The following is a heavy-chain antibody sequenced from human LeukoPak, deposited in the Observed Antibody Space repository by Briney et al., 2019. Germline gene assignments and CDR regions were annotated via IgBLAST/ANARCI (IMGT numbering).Heavy chain of an antibody. CDR1: GFTFSRYE. CDR2: ISSSGSTK. Sequence: GGSLRLSCAASGFTFSRYEMNWARQAPGKGLEWVSYISSSGSTKYYADFVEGRFTISRDNAKNSLYLQMNTLRAEDTAVYYCARDQGGGSGWYDYWGQGILVTVSS. D-gene: IGHD6-13*01. CDR3: ARDQGGGSGWYDY. V-gene: IGHV3-48*03. J-gene: IGHJ4*02.